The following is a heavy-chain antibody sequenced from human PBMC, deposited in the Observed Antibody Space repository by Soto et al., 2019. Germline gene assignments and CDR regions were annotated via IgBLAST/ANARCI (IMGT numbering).Heavy chain of an antibody. D-gene: IGHD2-15*01. Sequence: EVQLVESGEGLVQPGGSLRLSCAASGFTFSSYNIHWIRQAPGKGLEFVSAISRRGDRTYYADSVKGRFTITRDNSKHTVWLRMGSLRAEEMAVYYCARARCSSGQCYYFDYWGRGALVSVSS. V-gene: IGHV3-64*02. CDR2: ISRRGDRT. CDR3: ARARCSSGQCYYFDY. CDR1: GFTFSSYN. J-gene: IGHJ4*02.